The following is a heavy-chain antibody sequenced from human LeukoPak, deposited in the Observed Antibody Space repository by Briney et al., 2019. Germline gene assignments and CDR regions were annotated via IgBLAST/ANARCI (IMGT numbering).Heavy chain of an antibody. CDR3: ARGGTRGYSPVDY. Sequence: HSGGSLRLSCAASGFTFSSFWMNWVRQAPGKGLEWVANIKQDGSERNYVDSVKGRSTISRDNAKNSLFLQMNSLRVEDTAVYYCARGGTRGYSPVDYWGQGILVTVSS. J-gene: IGHJ4*02. CDR2: IKQDGSER. D-gene: IGHD5-18*01. CDR1: GFTFSSFW. V-gene: IGHV3-7*03.